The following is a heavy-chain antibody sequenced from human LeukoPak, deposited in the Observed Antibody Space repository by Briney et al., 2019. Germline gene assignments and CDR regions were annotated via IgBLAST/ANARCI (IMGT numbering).Heavy chain of an antibody. J-gene: IGHJ4*02. CDR1: GFTFSSYS. Sequence: GGSLRLSCAASGFTFSSYSMNWVRQAPGKGLEWVSSISSSSSYIYYADSVKGRFTISRDNAKNSLYLQMNSLRVEDTAVYYCARGVRGYCSGGSCDLYYFDYWGQGTLVTVSS. CDR3: ARGVRGYCSGGSCDLYYFDY. CDR2: ISSSSSYI. V-gene: IGHV3-21*01. D-gene: IGHD2-15*01.